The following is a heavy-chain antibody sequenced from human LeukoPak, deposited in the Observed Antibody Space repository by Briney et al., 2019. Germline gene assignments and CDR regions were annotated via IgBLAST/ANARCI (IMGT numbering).Heavy chain of an antibody. J-gene: IGHJ6*03. V-gene: IGHV4-30-4*08. CDR3: ARQDTGYDFWSGYYPYYYYMDV. CDR1: GGSISSGDYY. CDR2: IYYSGGT. D-gene: IGHD3-3*01. Sequence: PSQTLSLTCTVSGGSISSGDYYWSWIRQPPGKGLEWIGYIYYSGGTYYNPSLKSRVTISVDTSKNQFSLKLSSVTAADTAVYYCARQDTGYDFWSGYYPYYYYMDVWGKGTTVTVSS.